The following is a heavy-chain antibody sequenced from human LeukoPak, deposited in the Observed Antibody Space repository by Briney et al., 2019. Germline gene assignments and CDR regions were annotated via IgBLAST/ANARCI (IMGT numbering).Heavy chain of an antibody. J-gene: IGHJ3*01. CDR1: GGTFSSYA. Sequence: SVKVSCKASGGTFSSYAISWVRQAPGQGLEWMGRIIPIFGTANYAQKFQGRVTITTDESTSTAYMEPSSLRSEDTAVYYCARDSIAAAGARGSAFDVWGQGTMVTVSS. V-gene: IGHV1-69*05. D-gene: IGHD6-13*01. CDR2: IIPIFGTA. CDR3: ARDSIAAAGARGSAFDV.